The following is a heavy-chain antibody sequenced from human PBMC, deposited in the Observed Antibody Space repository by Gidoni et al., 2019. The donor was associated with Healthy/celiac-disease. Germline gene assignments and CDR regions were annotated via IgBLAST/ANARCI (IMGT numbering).Heavy chain of an antibody. Sequence: QVQLVESGGGLVKPGGSLRLSCAALAFTFSDYYRSWIRQAPGKGLGWVSYISSSGSTIYYADSVKGRFTISRDNAKNSLYLQMNSLRAEDTAVYYCASAYCGGDCYSLPEYFQHWGQGTLVTVSS. CDR2: ISSSGSTI. V-gene: IGHV3-11*01. CDR1: AFTFSDYY. J-gene: IGHJ1*01. CDR3: ASAYCGGDCYSLPEYFQH. D-gene: IGHD2-21*02.